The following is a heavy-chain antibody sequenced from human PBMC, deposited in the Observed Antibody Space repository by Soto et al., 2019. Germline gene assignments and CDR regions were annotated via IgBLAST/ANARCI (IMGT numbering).Heavy chain of an antibody. V-gene: IGHV1-18*01. J-gene: IGHJ6*02. CDR1: GYTFTSYG. CDR2: ISAYNGNT. CDR3: ARVTVLSSSWSPPAYGMDV. Sequence: GASVKVSCKASGYTFTSYGISWVRQAPGQGLEWMGWISAYNGNTNYAQKLQGRVTMTTDTSTSTAYMELRGLRSDDTAVYYCARVTVLSSSWSPPAYGMDVWGQGTTVTVSS. D-gene: IGHD6-13*01.